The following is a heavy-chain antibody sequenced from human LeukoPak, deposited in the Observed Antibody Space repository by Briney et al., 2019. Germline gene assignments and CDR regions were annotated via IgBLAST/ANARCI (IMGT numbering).Heavy chain of an antibody. Sequence: GASVKVSCKASGYTFTSYAMNWVRQAPGQGLEWMGWINPNSGGTNYAQKFQGRVTMTRDTSISTSYMEPSRLRSDDTAVYYCARAWLRLNPYFDYWGQGTLVTVSS. V-gene: IGHV1-2*02. J-gene: IGHJ4*02. D-gene: IGHD5-12*01. CDR1: GYTFTSYA. CDR2: INPNSGGT. CDR3: ARAWLRLNPYFDY.